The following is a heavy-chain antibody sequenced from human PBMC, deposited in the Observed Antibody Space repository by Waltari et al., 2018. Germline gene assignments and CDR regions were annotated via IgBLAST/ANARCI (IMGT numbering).Heavy chain of an antibody. D-gene: IGHD5-12*01. J-gene: IGHJ4*02. CDR3: VRGYPDIVATISDY. CDR2: FYNRGTP. Sequence: QLQLQESGPGLVKPSETLSLTCTVSRSSIRNNNYYWGWVRQPPGKGLEWIGSFYNRGTPYYHPSLKSRVTISVDTSNNQFSLKLNSVTAADTAVYYCVRGYPDIVATISDYWGQGTLVIVSS. V-gene: IGHV4-39*07. CDR1: RSSIRNNNYY.